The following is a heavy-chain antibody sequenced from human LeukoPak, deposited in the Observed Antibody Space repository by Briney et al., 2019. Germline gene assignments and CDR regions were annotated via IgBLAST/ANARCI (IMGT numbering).Heavy chain of an antibody. CDR3: ARQNWGYYYDSSAVWSPFDY. D-gene: IGHD3-22*01. V-gene: IGHV4-39*01. J-gene: IGHJ4*02. Sequence: SETLSLTCTVSGGSISSSSYYWGWIRQPPGKGLEWIGSIYYSGSTYYNPSLKSRVTISVDTSKNQFSLKLSSVTAADTAVYYCARQNWGYYYDSSAVWSPFDYWGQGTLVTVSS. CDR1: GGSISSSSYY. CDR2: IYYSGST.